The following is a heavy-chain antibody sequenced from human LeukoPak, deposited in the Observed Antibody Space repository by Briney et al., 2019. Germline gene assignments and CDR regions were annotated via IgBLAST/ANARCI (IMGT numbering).Heavy chain of an antibody. CDR1: GYTFTGYD. Sequence: ASVKVSCKASGYTFTGYDLHWVRQAPGQGLEWMGWINPNSGGTNYAQKFQGRVTMTRDTSSTTAYMELRWLRSDDTAVYYCARPYCRGGSFTSFWDYWGQGTLVTVSS. D-gene: IGHD2-15*01. J-gene: IGHJ4*02. V-gene: IGHV1-2*02. CDR3: ARPYCRGGSFTSFWDY. CDR2: INPNSGGT.